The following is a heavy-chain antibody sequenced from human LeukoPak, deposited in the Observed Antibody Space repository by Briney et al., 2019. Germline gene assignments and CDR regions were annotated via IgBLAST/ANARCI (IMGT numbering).Heavy chain of an antibody. CDR3: ARGIDYAHAFDI. CDR1: GFTFSSYA. CDR2: ISGSGGST. V-gene: IGHV3-23*01. D-gene: IGHD4-17*01. Sequence: GGSLRLSCAASGFTFSSYAMSWVRQAPGKGLEWVSAISGSGGSTYYADSVKGRFTISRDNSKNTLYLQMNSLRAEDTAVYYCARGIDYAHAFDIWGQGTMVTVSS. J-gene: IGHJ3*02.